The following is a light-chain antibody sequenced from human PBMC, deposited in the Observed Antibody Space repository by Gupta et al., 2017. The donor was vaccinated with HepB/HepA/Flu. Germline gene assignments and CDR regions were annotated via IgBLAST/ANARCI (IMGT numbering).Light chain of an antibody. CDR2: DAS. V-gene: IGKV3-11*01. J-gene: IGKJ1*01. CDR1: QSVSSY. Sequence: IVLTQSPATLSLSPGERATLSCRASQSVSSYLAWYQQKPGQAPRLLIYDASNRATGIPARFSGSGSGTEFTLTISSLEPEDFAVYYCQQRSNWLWTFGQGTKVEIK. CDR3: QQRSNWLWT.